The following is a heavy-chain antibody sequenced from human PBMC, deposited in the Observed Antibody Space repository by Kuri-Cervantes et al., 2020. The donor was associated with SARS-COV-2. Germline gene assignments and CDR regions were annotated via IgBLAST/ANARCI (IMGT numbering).Heavy chain of an antibody. CDR1: GGSISSHY. D-gene: IGHD1-26*01. Sequence: SETLSLTCTVSGGSISSHYWSWIRQPPGKGLEWIGYIYYSGSTNYNPSLKSRVTISVDTSKNQFSLKLSSVTAADTAVYYCARSGSYPYYYYYMDVWGKGTTVTVSS. CDR2: IYYSGST. CDR3: ARSGSYPYYYYYMDV. J-gene: IGHJ6*03. V-gene: IGHV4-59*11.